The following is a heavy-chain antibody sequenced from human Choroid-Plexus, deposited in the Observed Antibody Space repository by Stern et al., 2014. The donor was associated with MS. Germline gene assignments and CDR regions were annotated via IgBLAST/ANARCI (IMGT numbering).Heavy chain of an antibody. J-gene: IGHJ5*02. V-gene: IGHV3-30*18. CDR2: VSYDGSNM. CDR1: GFTFGSCA. CDR3: AKDRQYLTYFFDH. Sequence: VHLVESGGGVVQPGRPLRLSCVASGFTFGSCAMHWVRQAPGKGLEWVAGVSYDGSNMYYADSVKGRFTISRDNSQNTLYMQMSSLRPEDTAVYYCAKDRQYLTYFFDHWGQGSLVTVSS. D-gene: IGHD2/OR15-2a*01.